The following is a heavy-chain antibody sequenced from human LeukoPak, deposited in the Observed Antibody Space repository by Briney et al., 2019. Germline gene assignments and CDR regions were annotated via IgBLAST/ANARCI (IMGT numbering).Heavy chain of an antibody. J-gene: IGHJ4*02. D-gene: IGHD1-1*01. Sequence: GGSLRLSCAASGFTFSSYAMHWVRQAPGKGLEWVAVISYDGSNKYYADSVKGRFTISRDNSKNTLYLQMNSLRAEDTAVYYCAKATGTLGNWGQGTLVTVSS. CDR3: AKATGTLGN. CDR1: GFTFSSYA. CDR2: ISYDGSNK. V-gene: IGHV3-30*04.